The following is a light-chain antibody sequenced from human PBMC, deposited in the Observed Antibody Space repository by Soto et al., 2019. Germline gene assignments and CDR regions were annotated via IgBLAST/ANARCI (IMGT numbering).Light chain of an antibody. CDR1: SSDLAIYNY. J-gene: IGLJ1*01. Sequence: QSVLTQPASVSGSPGQSITISCTGTSSDLAIYNYVSWYQQQPGKAPKLMIYQVTNRPSGVSYRFSGSKSGNTASLTISGLQAEDEADYYCSSYTTSSSNVFGTGTKGTVL. CDR3: SSYTTSSSNV. CDR2: QVT. V-gene: IGLV2-14*01.